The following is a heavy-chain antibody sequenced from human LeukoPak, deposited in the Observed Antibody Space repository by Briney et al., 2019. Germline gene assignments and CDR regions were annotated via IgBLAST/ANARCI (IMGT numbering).Heavy chain of an antibody. CDR1: GYTFTSYG. J-gene: IGHJ4*02. D-gene: IGHD3-3*01. V-gene: IGHV1-18*01. CDR2: ISAYNGNT. Sequence: ASVKVSCKVSGYTFTSYGISWVRQAPGQGLEWMGWISAYNGNTNYAQKLQGRVTMTTDTSTSTAYMELRSLRSDDTAVYYCARLRITIFGVALIFDYWGQGTLVTVSS. CDR3: ARLRITIFGVALIFDY.